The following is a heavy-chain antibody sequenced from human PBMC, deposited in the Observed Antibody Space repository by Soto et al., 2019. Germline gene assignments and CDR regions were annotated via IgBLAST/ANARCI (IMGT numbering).Heavy chain of an antibody. CDR3: ARAGDDCSTTNCYMIDY. CDR1: GYTFTSYG. J-gene: IGHJ4*02. V-gene: IGHV1-18*01. D-gene: IGHD2-2*02. Sequence: ASVKVSCKASGYTFTSYGISWVRQAPGQGLEWMGWISAYNGNTNYAQKLQGRVTITRDTSATTAYMELSSLRSEDTAVYYCARAGDDCSTTNCYMIDYWGQGTLVTVSS. CDR2: ISAYNGNT.